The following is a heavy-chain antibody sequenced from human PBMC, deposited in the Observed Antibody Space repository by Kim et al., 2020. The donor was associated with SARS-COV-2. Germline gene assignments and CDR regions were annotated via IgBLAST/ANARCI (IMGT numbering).Heavy chain of an antibody. V-gene: IGHV1-69*13. J-gene: IGHJ6*02. CDR1: GGTFSSYA. Sequence: SVKVSCKASGGTFSSYAISWVRQAPGQGLEWMGGIIPIFGTANYAQKFQGRVTITADESTSTAYMELSSLRSEDTAVYYCARRTTTVTPPGDYYYGMDVWGQGTTVTVSS. CDR2: IIPIFGTA. CDR3: ARRTTTVTPPGDYYYGMDV. D-gene: IGHD4-4*01.